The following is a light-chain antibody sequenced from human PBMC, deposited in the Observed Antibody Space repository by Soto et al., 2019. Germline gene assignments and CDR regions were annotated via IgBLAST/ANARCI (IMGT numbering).Light chain of an antibody. CDR1: SSVVGSYNL. Sequence: QSALTQPASVSGSPGQSITISCTGTSSVVGSYNLVSWYQQHPGKAPKLMIYEVSKRPSGVSNRFSGSKSGNTASLTISGLQAEDEADHYCCSYAGSSTYVFGTGTKVTVL. J-gene: IGLJ1*01. CDR3: CSYAGSSTYV. V-gene: IGLV2-23*02. CDR2: EVS.